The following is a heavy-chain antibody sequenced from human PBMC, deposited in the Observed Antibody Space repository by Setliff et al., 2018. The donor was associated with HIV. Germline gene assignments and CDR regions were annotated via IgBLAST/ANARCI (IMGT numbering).Heavy chain of an antibody. V-gene: IGHV3-48*03. CDR1: GLIFSSYE. CDR3: ARGGANPSWFDS. J-gene: IGHJ5*01. CDR2: IGGHGSII. D-gene: IGHD3-16*01. Sequence: GGSLRLSCAASGLIFSSYEMNWVRQAPGKGLECISFIGGHGSIIHYADSVKGRFTISRDNAKNSVYLQMDSLRAEDTAVYYCARGGANPSWFDSWGQGTLVTVSS.